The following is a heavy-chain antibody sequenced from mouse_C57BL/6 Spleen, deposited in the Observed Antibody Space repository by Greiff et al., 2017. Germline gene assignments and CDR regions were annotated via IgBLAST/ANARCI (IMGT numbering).Heavy chain of an antibody. CDR2: INPNNGGT. V-gene: IGHV1-26*01. D-gene: IGHD2-4*01. CDR1: GYTFTDYY. Sequence: VQLQQSGPELVEPGASVKISCKASGYTFTDYYMNWVKQSHGKSLEWIGDINPNNGGTSYNQKFKGKATLTVDKSSSTAYMELRSLTSEDSAVYYCARSDYASYYFDYWGQGTTLTVSS. J-gene: IGHJ2*01. CDR3: ARSDYASYYFDY.